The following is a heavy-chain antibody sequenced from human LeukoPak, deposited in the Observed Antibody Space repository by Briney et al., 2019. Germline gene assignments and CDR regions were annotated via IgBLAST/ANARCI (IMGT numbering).Heavy chain of an antibody. CDR1: GYPFTDYY. Sequence: ASVKVSCKASGYPFTDYYMHWVRQAPGQGLEWMGRINPNSGGTNYAQKLQGRVTMTTDTSTSTAYMELRSLRSDDTAVYYCARDSRDYWGQGTLVTVSS. CDR2: INPNSGGT. J-gene: IGHJ4*02. V-gene: IGHV1-2*06. CDR3: ARDSRDY.